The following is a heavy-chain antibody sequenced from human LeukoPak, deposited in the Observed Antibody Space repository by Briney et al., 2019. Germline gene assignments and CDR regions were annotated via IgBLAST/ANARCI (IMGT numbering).Heavy chain of an antibody. D-gene: IGHD4-17*01. J-gene: IGHJ6*03. CDR3: ARQGTTTVTTNYYYYMDV. V-gene: IGHV4-61*02. CDR1: GGSIISAGYY. Sequence: PSETLSLTCTVSGGSIISAGYYWSWIRQPAGRAPEWIGRIYSTGRTNYNPSLKSRVTMSVDTSKNQFSLKLSSVTAADTAVYYCARQGTTTVTTNYYYYMDVWGKGTTVTVSS. CDR2: IYSTGRT.